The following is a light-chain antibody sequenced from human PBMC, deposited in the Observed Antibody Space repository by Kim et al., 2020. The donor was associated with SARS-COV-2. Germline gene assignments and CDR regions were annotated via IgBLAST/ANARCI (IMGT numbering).Light chain of an antibody. Sequence: NFMLTQPHSVSESPGKTVTISCTRSSGSIASNYVQWYQQRPGSAPTTVIYEDNQRPSGVPDRFSGSIDSSSNSASLTISGLKTEDEAGYYCQSYDSSNQDVVFGGGTQLTVL. CDR3: QSYDSSNQDVV. CDR1: SGSIASNY. CDR2: EDN. J-gene: IGLJ2*01. V-gene: IGLV6-57*04.